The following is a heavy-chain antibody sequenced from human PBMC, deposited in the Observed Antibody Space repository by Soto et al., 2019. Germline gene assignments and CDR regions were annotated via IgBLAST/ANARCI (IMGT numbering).Heavy chain of an antibody. CDR3: AKDRRAGGNSAFYFDF. Sequence: PGGSLRLSCAVPGFTFSSYEMNWVRQAPGKGLEWVSLISATGGGTYYADSVKGRFTISRDNSHNTLYLQVHSLTAEDTAVYYCAKDRRAGGNSAFYFDFWGQGAQVTVSS. D-gene: IGHD3-16*01. V-gene: IGHV3-23*01. J-gene: IGHJ4*02. CDR1: GFTFSSYE. CDR2: ISATGGGT.